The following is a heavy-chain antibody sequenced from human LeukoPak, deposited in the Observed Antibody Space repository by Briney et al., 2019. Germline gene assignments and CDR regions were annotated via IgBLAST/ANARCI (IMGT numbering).Heavy chain of an antibody. D-gene: IGHD2-15*01. Sequence: PSETLSLTCTVSGGSISSYYWSWIRQPPGKGLEWIGYIYYSGSTNYNPSLKSRVTISVDTSKNQFSLKLSSVTAADTAVYYCARVGSGSGGSWSWGQGTLVTVSS. CDR3: ARVGSGSGGSWS. CDR2: IYYSGST. CDR1: GGSISSYY. V-gene: IGHV4-59*01. J-gene: IGHJ4*02.